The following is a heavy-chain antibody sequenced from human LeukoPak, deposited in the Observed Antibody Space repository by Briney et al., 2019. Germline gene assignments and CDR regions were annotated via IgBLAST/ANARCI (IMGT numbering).Heavy chain of an antibody. CDR3: ARRPPRYYYDSSGYYLDAFDI. V-gene: IGHV4-4*02. Sequence: SSETLSLTCAVSGGSISSSNWWSWVRQPPGKGLEWLGEIYHSGSTNYNPSLESRVTISVDKSKNQFSLMLSSVTAADTAVYYCARRPPRYYYDSSGYYLDAFDIWGQGTMVTVSS. CDR1: GGSISSSNW. D-gene: IGHD3-22*01. CDR2: IYHSGST. J-gene: IGHJ3*02.